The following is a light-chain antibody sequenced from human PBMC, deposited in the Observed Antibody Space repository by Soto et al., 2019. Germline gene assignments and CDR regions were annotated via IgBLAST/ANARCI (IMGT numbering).Light chain of an antibody. Sequence: ETVMTQSPATLSASPGERAPLSCRASQSVNTNLAWYQQKPGQAPRLLIYDASTRATGIPASFSGSGSGTDFTLTISSLEPEDFALYYCQQRSNWPRTFGQGTKVDI. J-gene: IGKJ1*01. CDR2: DAS. CDR1: QSVNTN. CDR3: QQRSNWPRT. V-gene: IGKV3-11*01.